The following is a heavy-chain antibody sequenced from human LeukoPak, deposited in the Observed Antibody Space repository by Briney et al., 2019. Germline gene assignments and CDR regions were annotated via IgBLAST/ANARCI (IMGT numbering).Heavy chain of an antibody. CDR1: GFTFSRYW. J-gene: IGHJ6*03. Sequence: GGSLRLSCAASGFTFSRYWMSWVRQAPGKGLEWVANIKQDRSEKYYVDSVKGRFTISRDNAKNSLYLQMNSLRAEDTAVYYCARGGGYYGSGSYLPYYYMDVWGKGTTVTISS. CDR2: IKQDRSEK. CDR3: ARGGGYYGSGSYLPYYYMDV. D-gene: IGHD3-10*01. V-gene: IGHV3-7*01.